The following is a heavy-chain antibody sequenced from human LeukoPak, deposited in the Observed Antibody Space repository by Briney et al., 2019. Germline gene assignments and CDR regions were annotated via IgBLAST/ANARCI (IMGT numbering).Heavy chain of an antibody. CDR3: ARVRDQMNGYKFDY. CDR2: INPNSSTT. J-gene: IGHJ4*02. CDR1: GYTFTGYY. Sequence: EASVKVSCKASGYTFTGYYMHWVRQAPGQGLEWMGWINPNSSTTNYAQKFQGRVTMTRDTSISTAYMELRRLRSDDTAVYYCARVRDQMNGYKFDYWGQGTLVTVSP. V-gene: IGHV1-2*02. D-gene: IGHD5-18*01.